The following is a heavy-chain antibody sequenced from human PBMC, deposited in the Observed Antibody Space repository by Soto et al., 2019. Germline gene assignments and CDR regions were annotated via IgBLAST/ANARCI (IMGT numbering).Heavy chain of an antibody. CDR1: GGSFSGYY. CDR3: ARTRGIAVAGTGEAPDWFDP. J-gene: IGHJ5*02. D-gene: IGHD6-19*01. V-gene: IGHV4-34*01. Sequence: SETLSLTCAVYGGSFSGYYWSWIRQPPGKGLEWIGEINHSGSTNYNPSLKSRVTISVGTSKNQFSLKLSSVTAADTAVYYCARTRGIAVAGTGEAPDWFDPWGQGTLVTVSS. CDR2: INHSGST.